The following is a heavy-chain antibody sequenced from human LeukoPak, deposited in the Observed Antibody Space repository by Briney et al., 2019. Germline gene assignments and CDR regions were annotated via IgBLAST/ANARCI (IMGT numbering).Heavy chain of an antibody. CDR1: GFTFSSEW. Sequence: PGGSLRLSCAASGFTFSSEWMNWVRQAPGKELEWVAIIKGDGSEEYYVDSVKGRFTISRDNTKNSLYLQMNRLRVEDTALYYCVKGNGFLLGFWGQGTQVTVSS. J-gene: IGHJ4*02. CDR2: IKGDGSEE. D-gene: IGHD1-1*01. V-gene: IGHV3-7*01. CDR3: VKGNGFLLGF.